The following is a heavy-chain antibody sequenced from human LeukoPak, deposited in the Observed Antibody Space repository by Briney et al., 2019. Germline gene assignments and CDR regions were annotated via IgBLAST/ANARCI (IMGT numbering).Heavy chain of an antibody. D-gene: IGHD1-14*01. Sequence: AGGSLRLSCAASGFTFSSYAMSWVRQAPGKGLEWVSAISGSGGSTYYADSVKGRFTISRDNSKNTLYMQMNSLRAEDTAVYYCAKEGAGNRLTDAFDIWGQGTMVTVSS. J-gene: IGHJ3*02. CDR1: GFTFSSYA. V-gene: IGHV3-23*01. CDR3: AKEGAGNRLTDAFDI. CDR2: ISGSGGST.